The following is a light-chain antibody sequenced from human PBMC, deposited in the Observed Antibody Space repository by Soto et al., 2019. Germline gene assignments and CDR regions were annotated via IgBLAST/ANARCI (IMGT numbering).Light chain of an antibody. Sequence: XSAFTQALSVSGSPGQSVTISCTGTSIDVGGYNYVSWYQQHPGKAPKLMIYDVSKRPSGVPDRFSGSKSGNTASLTISGLQAEDEADYYCCSYAGSYTFVFGTGTKVTVL. J-gene: IGLJ1*01. CDR2: DVS. CDR3: CSYAGSYTFV. V-gene: IGLV2-11*01. CDR1: SIDVGGYNY.